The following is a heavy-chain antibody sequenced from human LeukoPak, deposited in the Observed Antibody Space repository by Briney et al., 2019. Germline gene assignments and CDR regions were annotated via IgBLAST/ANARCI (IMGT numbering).Heavy chain of an antibody. CDR2: ISYDGSNK. J-gene: IGHJ4*02. Sequence: GGSLRLSCAASGFTFSSYGMRWVRQAPGKGLEWVAVISYDGSNKYYADSVKGRFTISRDNSKNTLYLQMNSLRAEDTAVYYCAKRGYSYQTLDYWGQGTLVTVSS. CDR3: AKRGYSYQTLDY. V-gene: IGHV3-30*18. D-gene: IGHD5-18*01. CDR1: GFTFSSYG.